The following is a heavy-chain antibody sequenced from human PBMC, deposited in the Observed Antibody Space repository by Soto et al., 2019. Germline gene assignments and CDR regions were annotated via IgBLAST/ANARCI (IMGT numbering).Heavy chain of an antibody. CDR2: IYFSGTT. Sequence: SETLSLTCNVSGVSISDTSYYLGWISQPPGKGLEWIGTIYFSGTTFYNPSLKSRLTISVDTSKNQFSLRLRSVTAADTAVYYCARHGSYWGEGTLVTVSS. J-gene: IGHJ4*02. CDR3: ARHGSY. CDR1: GVSISDTSYY. V-gene: IGHV4-39*01.